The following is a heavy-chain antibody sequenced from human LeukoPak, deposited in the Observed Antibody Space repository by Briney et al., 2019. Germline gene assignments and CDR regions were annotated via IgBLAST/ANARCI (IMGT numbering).Heavy chain of an antibody. Sequence: PSETLSLTCTVSGGSISSYYWSWIRQPPGKGLEWIGYIYYSGSTNYNPSLKSRVTISVDTSKNQFSLKLSSVTAADTAVYYCARPLDRYGALQRWGQGTLVTVSS. D-gene: IGHD4-17*01. CDR1: GGSISSYY. J-gene: IGHJ4*02. CDR3: ARPLDRYGALQR. CDR2: IYYSGST. V-gene: IGHV4-59*08.